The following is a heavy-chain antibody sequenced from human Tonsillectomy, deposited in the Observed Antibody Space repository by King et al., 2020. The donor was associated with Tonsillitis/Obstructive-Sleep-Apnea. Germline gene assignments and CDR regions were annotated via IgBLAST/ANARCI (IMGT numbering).Heavy chain of an antibody. Sequence: VQLQESGPGLVKPSQTLSLTCTVSGGSISRVGYYWSWFRQHPVQGLEWIVYIYYSGSTYYNPSLKSRVTISVDTSKNQFYLKLSSVTAADTAVYYCARDSCSSTSCYTGIVDYWGQGTLVTVSS. V-gene: IGHV4-31*03. D-gene: IGHD2-2*02. J-gene: IGHJ4*02. CDR3: ARDSCSSTSCYTGIVDY. CDR1: GGSISRVGYY. CDR2: IYYSGST.